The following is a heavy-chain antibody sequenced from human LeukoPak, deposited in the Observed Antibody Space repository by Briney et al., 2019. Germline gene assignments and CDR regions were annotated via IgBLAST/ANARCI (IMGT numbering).Heavy chain of an antibody. CDR1: GYSISSGYY. CDR2: IYHRGST. D-gene: IGHD5-18*01. CDR3: VRVGYSYVINDWSRTGLGAYPTKYCYHMDV. J-gene: IGHJ6*03. Sequence: SETLSLTCTVSGYSISSGYYWGWIRQPPGKGLEWLGRIYHRGSTFYHPSLKSRVTISVDTSKNQFSLKLSSVTAADTAVYFCVRVGYSYVINDWSRTGLGAYPTKYCYHMDVWDKGTTVTVSS. V-gene: IGHV4-38-2*02.